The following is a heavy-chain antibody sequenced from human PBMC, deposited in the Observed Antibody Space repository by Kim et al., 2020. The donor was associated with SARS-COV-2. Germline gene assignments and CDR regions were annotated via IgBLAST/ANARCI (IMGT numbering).Heavy chain of an antibody. CDR2: INPNSGGT. CDR3: ARDLAPSPYYYDSSGYPYYYYYGMDV. Sequence: ASVKVSCKASGYTFTGYYMHWVRQAPGQGLEWMGWINPNSGGTNYAQKFQGRVTMTRDTSLSTSYMELSRLRSDDTAVYYCARDLAPSPYYYDSSGYPYYYYYGMDVWGQGTTVTVSS. D-gene: IGHD3-22*01. V-gene: IGHV1-2*02. J-gene: IGHJ6*02. CDR1: GYTFTGYY.